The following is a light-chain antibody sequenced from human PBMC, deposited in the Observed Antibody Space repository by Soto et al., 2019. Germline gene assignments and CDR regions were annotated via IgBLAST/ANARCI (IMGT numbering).Light chain of an antibody. Sequence: DVVMTQSPLSLPVTLGQPASISCRSSQSLVHSSGNTYLNWFLQRPGHSPRRLIYQVSNRDSGVPDIFSGSGSGIDFTLKISRVEADDVGVYYCMQGTYWPWTFGQGTRVEIK. V-gene: IGKV2-30*02. CDR3: MQGTYWPWT. J-gene: IGKJ1*01. CDR1: QSLVHSSGNTY. CDR2: QVS.